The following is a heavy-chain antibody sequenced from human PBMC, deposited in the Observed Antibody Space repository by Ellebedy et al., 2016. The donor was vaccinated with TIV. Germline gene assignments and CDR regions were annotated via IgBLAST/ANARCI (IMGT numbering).Heavy chain of an antibody. CDR3: ARLGYSSGWN. CDR2: INHSGST. Sequence: SETLSLTCAVYGGSFSGYYWSWIRQPPGKGLEWIGEINHSGSTNYNPSLKSRVTISVDTSKNHFSLKLSSVTAADTAVYYCARLGYSSGWNWGQGTLVTVSS. CDR1: GGSFSGYY. V-gene: IGHV4-34*01. D-gene: IGHD6-19*01. J-gene: IGHJ4*02.